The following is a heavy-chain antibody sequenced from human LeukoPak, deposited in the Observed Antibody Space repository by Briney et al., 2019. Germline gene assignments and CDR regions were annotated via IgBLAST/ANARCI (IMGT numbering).Heavy chain of an antibody. J-gene: IGHJ3*02. D-gene: IGHD3-10*01. CDR2: ISWNSGSI. CDR1: GFTFDDYA. V-gene: IGHV3-9*01. CDR3: AKDMGPSYYYGSGSPGAFDI. Sequence: GGSLRLSWAASGFTFDDYAMHWVRQAPGKGLEWVSGISWNSGSIGYADSVKGRFTISRDNAKNSLYLQMNSLRAEDTALYYCAKDMGPSYYYGSGSPGAFDIWGQGTMVTVSS.